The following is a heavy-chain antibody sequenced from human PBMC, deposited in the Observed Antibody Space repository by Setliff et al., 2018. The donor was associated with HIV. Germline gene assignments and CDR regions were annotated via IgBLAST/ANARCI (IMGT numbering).Heavy chain of an antibody. CDR3: ARDPFLAQGFWSGYYSDY. D-gene: IGHD3-3*01. Sequence: GSLRLSCAASGFGFSGYFMIWIRQTPRKGLEWISYIGYSGTPIYYADSVNGRFTISRDNSKNTLYLQMHSLRAEDTAVYYWARDPFLAQGFWSGYYSDYWGQGTLVTVSS. CDR1: GFGFSGYF. J-gene: IGHJ4*02. V-gene: IGHV3-11*04. CDR2: IGYSGTPI.